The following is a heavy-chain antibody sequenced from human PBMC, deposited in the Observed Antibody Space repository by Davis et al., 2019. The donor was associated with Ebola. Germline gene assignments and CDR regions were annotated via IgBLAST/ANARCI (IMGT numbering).Heavy chain of an antibody. CDR3: AKSGLSFGVVKYHYGMDV. CDR2: ISGSGGST. Sequence: GESLKISCTDSVITFSSYAMTWVRQAPGKGLEWVSAISGSGGSTYYADSVKGRFTISRDNSKKTLYLQMNSRRAEDTAVYYCAKSGLSFGVVKYHYGMDVWGKGTTVTVSS. J-gene: IGHJ6*04. D-gene: IGHD3-3*01. V-gene: IGHV3-23*01. CDR1: VITFSSYA.